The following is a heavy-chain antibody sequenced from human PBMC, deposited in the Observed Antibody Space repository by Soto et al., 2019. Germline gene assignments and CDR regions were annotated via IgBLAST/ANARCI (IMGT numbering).Heavy chain of an antibody. CDR2: ISGSTDYL. D-gene: IGHD3-16*01. J-gene: IGHJ4*02. Sequence: QVQLVESGGDLVKPGGSLRLSCAASGFTFTDYYMSWLRQAPGQWLQWLSYISGSTDYLNYADSVKGRFTISRDNAKNLLYLQMPSLRADDTAVYYCERDLGLSSSNSFDFWCQGTLVTVSS. CDR1: GFTFTDYY. CDR3: ERDLGLSSSNSFDF. V-gene: IGHV3-11*05.